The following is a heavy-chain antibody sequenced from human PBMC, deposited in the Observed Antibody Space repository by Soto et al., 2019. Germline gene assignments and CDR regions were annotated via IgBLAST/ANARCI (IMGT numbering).Heavy chain of an antibody. Sequence: QVQLVQSGAEVKKPGASVKVSCKASGYTFTSYDINWVRQATGQGLEWMGWMNPNSGNTGYAQKLQXXAXMXTNTATSPAYMELSSLRSEDTAVYYCARGRESGFDYWGQGTLVTVSS. V-gene: IGHV1-8*01. D-gene: IGHD6-25*01. CDR3: ARGRESGFDY. CDR2: MNPNSGNT. J-gene: IGHJ4*02. CDR1: GYTFTSYD.